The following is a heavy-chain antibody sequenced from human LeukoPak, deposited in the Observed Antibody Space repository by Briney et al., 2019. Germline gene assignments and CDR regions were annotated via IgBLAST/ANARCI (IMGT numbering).Heavy chain of an antibody. CDR3: ARDRAVAGPYYYYYGMDV. Sequence: EASVKVSCKASGYTFTGYYMHWVRQAPGQGLEWMGWINHNSGGTNYAQKFQGRVTMTRDTSISTAYMELSRLRSDDTAVYYCARDRAVAGPYYYYYGMDVWGQGTTVTVSS. D-gene: IGHD6-19*01. V-gene: IGHV1-2*02. CDR2: INHNSGGT. J-gene: IGHJ6*02. CDR1: GYTFTGYY.